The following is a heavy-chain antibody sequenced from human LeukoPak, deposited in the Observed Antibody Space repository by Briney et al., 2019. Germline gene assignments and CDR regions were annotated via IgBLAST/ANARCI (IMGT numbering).Heavy chain of an antibody. J-gene: IGHJ6*02. V-gene: IGHV4-38-2*02. D-gene: IGHD3-10*01. CDR1: VYSISRGYY. Sequence: SETLSLTCTVSVYSISRGYYWGWIRQPPGKGLEWIGYIYYSGSTNYNPSLKSRVTISVDTSKNQFSLKLSSVTAADTAVYYCARLVRGVIPFYYYYGMDVWGQGTTVTVSS. CDR2: IYYSGST. CDR3: ARLVRGVIPFYYYYGMDV.